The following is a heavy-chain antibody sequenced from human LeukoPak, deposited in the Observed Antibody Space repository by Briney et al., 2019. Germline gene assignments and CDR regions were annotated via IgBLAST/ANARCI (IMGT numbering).Heavy chain of an antibody. V-gene: IGHV4-30-4*08. CDR2: IYYSGST. D-gene: IGHD4-17*01. J-gene: IGHJ4*02. Sequence: PSQTLSLTCTVSGGSISRGDYYWSWIRQPPGKGLEWIGYIYYSGSTYYNPSLKSRVTISVDTSKNQFSLKLSSVTAADTAVYYCARGDGDYDFDYWGQGTLVTVSS. CDR3: ARGDGDYDFDY. CDR1: GGSISRGDYY.